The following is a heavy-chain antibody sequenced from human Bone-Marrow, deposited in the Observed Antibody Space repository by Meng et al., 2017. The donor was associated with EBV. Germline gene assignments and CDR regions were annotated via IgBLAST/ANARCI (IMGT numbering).Heavy chain of an antibody. J-gene: IGHJ4*02. CDR2: IYYSGST. D-gene: IGHD1-26*01. CDR3: AREQVGATRPFDY. CDR1: GGSISSSSYY. Sequence: QLQLQSSGPGLVKPSETLSLTCTVSGGSISSSSYYWGWIRQPPGKGLEWIGSIYYSGSTYFNPSLKSRVTISVDTSKNQFSLKLSSVTAADTAVYYCAREQVGATRPFDYWGQGTLVTVSS. V-gene: IGHV4-39*07.